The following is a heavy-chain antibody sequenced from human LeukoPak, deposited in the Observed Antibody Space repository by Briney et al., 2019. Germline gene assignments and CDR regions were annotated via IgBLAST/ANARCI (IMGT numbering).Heavy chain of an antibody. CDR2: IIPIFGTA. CDR3: ARVSLWFGELYYFDY. D-gene: IGHD3-10*01. Sequence: GASVKXSCKASGGTFISYAISWVRQAPGQGREGMGGIIPIFGTANYAQKFQGRVTITADESTSKDYMELSSLRSEDTAVYYCARVSLWFGELYYFDYWGQGTLVTVSS. J-gene: IGHJ4*02. V-gene: IGHV1-69*13. CDR1: GGTFISYA.